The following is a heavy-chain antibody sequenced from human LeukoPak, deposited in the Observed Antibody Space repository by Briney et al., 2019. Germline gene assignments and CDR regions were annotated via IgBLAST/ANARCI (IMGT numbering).Heavy chain of an antibody. Sequence: GGSLRLSCAASGFTFSSYTGFWVRQAPGMGLEYVSAISNNGGSTYYANSVKGRFTISRDNSKYTLYLQMGSLRPEDMAVYYCARENARDGFNFWGQGTLVTVSS. J-gene: IGHJ4*02. V-gene: IGHV3-64*01. CDR2: ISNNGGST. D-gene: IGHD5-24*01. CDR3: ARENARDGFNF. CDR1: GFTFSSYT.